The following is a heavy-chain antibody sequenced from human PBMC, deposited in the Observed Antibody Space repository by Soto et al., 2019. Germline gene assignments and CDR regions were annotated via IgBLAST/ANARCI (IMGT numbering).Heavy chain of an antibody. J-gene: IGHJ2*01. CDR2: ISPSSGTK. V-gene: IGHV3-30*18. Sequence: QVQLVLSGGGVVQPGRSLGLSCAASGFSFSSDVMHWVRQPPGRGLEWVAVISPSSGTKIYADSVKGRFTISRDNSRSTLDLQLDSLRFEDTAVYYCANGGGTGWHWYFDLWGRGTLVTVSS. D-gene: IGHD2-15*01. CDR1: GFSFSSDV. CDR3: ANGGGTGWHWYFDL.